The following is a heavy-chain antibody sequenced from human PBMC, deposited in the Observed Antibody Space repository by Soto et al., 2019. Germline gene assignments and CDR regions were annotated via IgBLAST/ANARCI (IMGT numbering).Heavy chain of an antibody. V-gene: IGHV4-31*03. D-gene: IGHD2-2*01. Sequence: SETLSLTCTVSGGSISSGGYYWSWIRQHPGKGLEWIGYIYYSGSTYYNPSLKSRVTISVDTSKNQFSLKVTSVTAADTAVYYCARGNCSTTSCPMLDYWGQGTLVTVSS. CDR3: ARGNCSTTSCPMLDY. CDR1: GGSISSGGYY. CDR2: IYYSGST. J-gene: IGHJ4*02.